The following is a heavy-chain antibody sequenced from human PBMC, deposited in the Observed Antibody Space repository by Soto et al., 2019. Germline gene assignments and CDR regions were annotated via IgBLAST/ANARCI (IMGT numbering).Heavy chain of an antibody. CDR2: ISESGHHT. V-gene: IGHV3-23*01. J-gene: IGHJ2*01. D-gene: IGHD3-16*02. CDR3: XXXXGCGGGACYTGTYYYFDV. CDR1: GFPSSTYA. Sequence: DVQLLESGGGLVEPGGSLTLSCAASGFPSSTYALNWVRQAPGKGPEWVSTISESGHHTHYADSVKGRFTISRDKSKNTLSLQMNSLRVDDTAXXXXXXXXGCGGGACYTGTYYYFDVWGRGTLVTVSS.